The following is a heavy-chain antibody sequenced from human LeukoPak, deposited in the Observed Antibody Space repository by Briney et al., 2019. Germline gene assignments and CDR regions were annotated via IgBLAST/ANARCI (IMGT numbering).Heavy chain of an antibody. J-gene: IGHJ4*02. CDR1: GGAVSSSNYY. V-gene: IGHV4-61*01. Sequence: SETLPLTYTVSGGAVSSSNYYWSWIRQSPGKGLEWVGFFSYNAHSDYNPSLKSRVTISIDTSRNQFSLRLTSVTAADTAIYYCARVSVAGTGPDYWGQGTLVTVSS. D-gene: IGHD6-13*01. CDR3: ARVSVAGTGPDY. CDR2: FSYNAHS.